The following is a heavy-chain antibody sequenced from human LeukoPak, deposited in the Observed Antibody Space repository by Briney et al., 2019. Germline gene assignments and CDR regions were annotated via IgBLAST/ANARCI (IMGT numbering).Heavy chain of an antibody. Sequence: GGSLRLSCAASGFTFSSYSMNWVRQAPGKGLEWVSSIKSSSSSIYSADSVKGRFTISRDNAKNSLYLQMNSLRAEDTAVYYCARAASGSYPLYFDYWGQGTLVTVSS. CDR2: IKSSSSSI. J-gene: IGHJ4*02. CDR3: ARAASGSYPLYFDY. V-gene: IGHV3-21*01. CDR1: GFTFSSYS. D-gene: IGHD1-26*01.